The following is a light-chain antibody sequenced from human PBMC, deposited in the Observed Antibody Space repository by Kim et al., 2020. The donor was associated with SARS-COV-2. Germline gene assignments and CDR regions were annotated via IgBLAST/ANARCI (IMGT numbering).Light chain of an antibody. CDR1: QGVSTY. Sequence: ASTGDRVTITCRASQGVSTYLAWYQQKPGRAPKVLIYAASTLQSGVPSRFSGSGSGTDFTLTISCLQSEDFATYYCQQYYTYPQTFGQGTKVDIK. J-gene: IGKJ1*01. CDR2: AAS. V-gene: IGKV1-8*01. CDR3: QQYYTYPQT.